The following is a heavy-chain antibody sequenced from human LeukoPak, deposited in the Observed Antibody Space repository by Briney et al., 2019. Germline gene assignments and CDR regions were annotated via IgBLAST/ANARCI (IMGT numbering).Heavy chain of an antibody. CDR1: GYTLTSYG. D-gene: IGHD3-9*01. CDR3: ARLEYYDILTGYCPDY. CDR2: ISAYNGNT. Sequence: GASVKVSCKASGYTLTSYGISWVRQAPGQGLEWMGWISAYNGNTNYAQKLQGRVTMTTDTSTSTAYMELRSLRSDDTAVYYCARLEYYDILTGYCPDYWGQGTLVTVSS. V-gene: IGHV1-18*01. J-gene: IGHJ4*02.